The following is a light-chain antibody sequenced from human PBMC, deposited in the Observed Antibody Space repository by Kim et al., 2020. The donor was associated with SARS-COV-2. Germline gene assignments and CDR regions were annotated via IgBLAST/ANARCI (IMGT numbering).Light chain of an antibody. CDR3: QHCYSTPYT. CDR1: QSVLYSSNNKNY. V-gene: IGKV4-1*01. CDR2: WAS. J-gene: IGKJ2*01. Sequence: RATINCKSSQSVLYSSNNKNYLAWYQQKPGQPPKLLIYWASTRESGVPDRFSGSGSGTDFTLTISSLQAEDVAGYYCQHCYSTPYTFGQGTKLEI.